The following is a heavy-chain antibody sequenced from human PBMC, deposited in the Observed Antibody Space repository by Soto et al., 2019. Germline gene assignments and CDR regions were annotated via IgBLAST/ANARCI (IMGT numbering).Heavy chain of an antibody. Sequence: GGSLRLSCAASGFTFSSYWMSWVRQAPGKGLEWVANIKQDGSEKYYVDSVKGRFTISRDNAKNSLYLQMNSLRAEDTAVYYCARDRYYYDSSGDAFDIGGQGTRVTVS. D-gene: IGHD3-22*01. J-gene: IGHJ3*02. CDR2: IKQDGSEK. CDR1: GFTFSSYW. CDR3: ARDRYYYDSSGDAFDI. V-gene: IGHV3-7*01.